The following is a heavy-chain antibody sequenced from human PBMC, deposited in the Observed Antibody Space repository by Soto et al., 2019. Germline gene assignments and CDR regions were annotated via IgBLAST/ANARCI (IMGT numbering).Heavy chain of an antibody. CDR2: ISGSGGRT. CDR3: AKDWFWAFDH. J-gene: IGHJ4*02. D-gene: IGHD3-10*01. CDR1: GFMFDKFV. Sequence: EVQLLESGGGLVQPGGSLRVSCVGTGFMFDKFVMAWVRQAPGKGLEWVSSISGSGGRTYYADSVKGRFTISRDNVNNTLYLQMNSLRAEDTAVYYCAKDWFWAFDHWGQGTLVAVSS. V-gene: IGHV3-23*01.